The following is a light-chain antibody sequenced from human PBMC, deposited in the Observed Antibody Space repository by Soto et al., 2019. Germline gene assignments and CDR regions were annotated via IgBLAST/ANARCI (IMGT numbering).Light chain of an antibody. CDR1: QCISNY. V-gene: IGKV1-27*01. Sequence: DIQMTQSPSSLSASVLYRVTITCRASQCISNYLAWYQQKPGKVPELLIYAASTLQSGIPSRFSGSGSGTDFTLTISSQQPEDVATNYCQKYNHAPTFGGGTKVEIK. J-gene: IGKJ4*01. CDR3: QKYNHAPT. CDR2: AAS.